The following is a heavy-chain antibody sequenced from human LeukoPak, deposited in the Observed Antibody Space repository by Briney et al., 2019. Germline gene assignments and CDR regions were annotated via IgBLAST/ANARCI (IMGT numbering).Heavy chain of an antibody. CDR2: ISGYNGNT. CDR3: ARDSGTYYRQFDY. V-gene: IGHV1-18*01. D-gene: IGHD1-26*01. Sequence: GGSVKVSCKASGYTFRSYDIIWVRQAPGQGLEWMGGISGYNGNTNYAHKLQGRVTMTTDTSTNTAYMELRSMRSDDTAVYYCARDSGTYYRQFDYWGQGTLVTVSS. J-gene: IGHJ4*02. CDR1: GYTFRSYD.